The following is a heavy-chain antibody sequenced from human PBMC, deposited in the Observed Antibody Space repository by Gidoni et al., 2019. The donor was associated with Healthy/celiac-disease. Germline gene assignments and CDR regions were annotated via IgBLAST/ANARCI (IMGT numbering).Heavy chain of an antibody. D-gene: IGHD3-22*01. J-gene: IGHJ3*02. CDR1: GFTFSSYG. CDR2: IWYDGSNK. V-gene: IGHV3-33*01. Sequence: QVQLVESGGGVVQPGRSLRLSCAASGFTFSSYGMHWVRQAPGKGLEWVAVIWYDGSNKYYADSVKGRFTISRDNSKNTLYLQMNSLRAEDTAVYYCAREDYYDSSGPLGAFDIWGQGTMVTVSS. CDR3: AREDYYDSSGPLGAFDI.